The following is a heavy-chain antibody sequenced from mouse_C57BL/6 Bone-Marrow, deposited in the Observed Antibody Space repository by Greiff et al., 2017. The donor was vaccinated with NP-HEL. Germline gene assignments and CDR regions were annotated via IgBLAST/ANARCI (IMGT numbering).Heavy chain of an antibody. J-gene: IGHJ2*01. V-gene: IGHV5-9*01. Sequence: DVQLVESGGGLVKPGGSLKLSCAASGFTFSSYTMSWVRQTPEKRLEWVANISGGGGNTYYTDSVKGRFTISRDKAKNTLYLQMSSLRSEDTALYYGARHGYDYDPYAYWGQGTTLTVSS. CDR1: GFTFSSYT. D-gene: IGHD2-4*01. CDR2: ISGGGGNT. CDR3: ARHGYDYDPYAY.